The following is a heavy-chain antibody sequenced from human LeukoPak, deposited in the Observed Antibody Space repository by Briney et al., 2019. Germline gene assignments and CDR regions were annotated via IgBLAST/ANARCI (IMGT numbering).Heavy chain of an antibody. Sequence: SETLSLTCTVSGYSISSGYYWSWIRQPPRKGLEWIATIHHSGVTYYNPSLKSRVTMSVDTSKNQFSLELGSVTAASTAVYYCARYTADTAGYSFDFWGQGALVTVSS. CDR3: ARYTADTAGYSFDF. J-gene: IGHJ4*02. D-gene: IGHD3-22*01. CDR2: IHHSGVT. CDR1: GYSISSGYY. V-gene: IGHV4-38-2*02.